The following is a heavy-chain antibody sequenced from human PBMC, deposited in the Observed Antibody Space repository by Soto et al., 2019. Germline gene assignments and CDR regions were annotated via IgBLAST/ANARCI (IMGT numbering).Heavy chain of an antibody. CDR1: GYSFTSYW. CDR3: ARHSRWSNYDFWSGFYPTTHNYYCLSCLDV. V-gene: IGHV5-51*01. J-gene: IGHJ6*02. CDR2: IYPGDSDT. D-gene: IGHD3-3*01. Sequence: GESLKISCKGSGYSFTSYWIGWVRQMPGKGLEWMGIIYPGDSDTRYSPSFQGQVTISADKSISTAYLQWSSLKASDTAMYYCARHSRWSNYDFWSGFYPTTHNYYCLSCLDVRGPGTTVTVSS.